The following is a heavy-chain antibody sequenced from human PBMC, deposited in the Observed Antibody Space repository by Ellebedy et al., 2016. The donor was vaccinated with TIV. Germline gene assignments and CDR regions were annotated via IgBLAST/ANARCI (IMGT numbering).Heavy chain of an antibody. V-gene: IGHV1-18*01. CDR1: GYTFDNYG. CDR2: ISAYNNNT. Sequence: AASVKVSCKATGYTFDNYGISWVRQAPGQGLEWMGWISAYNNNTNYAQKPQDRVTLTTDTSTSTAYMELRSLRSDDTAVYYCGRVGKYCSSFSCYEDSWGQGTLVTVSS. D-gene: IGHD2-2*01. J-gene: IGHJ4*02. CDR3: GRVGKYCSSFSCYEDS.